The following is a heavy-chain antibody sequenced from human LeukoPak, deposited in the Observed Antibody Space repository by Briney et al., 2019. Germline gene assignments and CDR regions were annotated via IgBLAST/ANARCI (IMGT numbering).Heavy chain of an antibody. J-gene: IGHJ3*02. CDR1: GGSISSYY. V-gene: IGHV4-59*12. D-gene: IGHD2-2*02. CDR3: ARVKYPDAFDI. CDR2: IYYSGST. Sequence: SETLSLTCTVSGGSISSYYWSWIRQPPGKGLEWIGYIYYSGSTNYNPSLKSRVTMSVDTSKNQFSLKLSSVTAADTAVYYCARVKYPDAFDIWGQGTMVTVSS.